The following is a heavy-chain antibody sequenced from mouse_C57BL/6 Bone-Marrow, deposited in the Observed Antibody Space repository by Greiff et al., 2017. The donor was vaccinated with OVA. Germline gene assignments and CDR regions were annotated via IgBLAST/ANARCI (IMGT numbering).Heavy chain of an antibody. J-gene: IGHJ1*03. CDR2: SRNKAHDYTT. Sequence: DVKLVESGGGLVQSGRSPRLSCATSGLPFRDFYTSSVRQAPGNGLEWIAASRNKAHDYTTEYSASVKGRVMVSRDTSQSILYRQMNALRAEDTAGYYCARDDYYWYFDVWGTGTTVTVSS. V-gene: IGHV7-1*01. CDR1: GLPFRDFY. CDR3: ARDDYYWYFDV.